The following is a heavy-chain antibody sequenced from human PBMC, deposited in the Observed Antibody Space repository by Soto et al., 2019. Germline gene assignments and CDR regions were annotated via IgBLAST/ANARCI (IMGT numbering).Heavy chain of an antibody. D-gene: IGHD6-19*01. CDR1: GFSFSHYA. CDR3: SADSSGGEFDC. J-gene: IGHJ4*02. Sequence: EVQVLESGGGLVQPGGSLRLSCAASGFSFSHYAMNWVRQAPGKGLEWVSSIDYSGVNTRYADSVKGRFTTSRDNSKNTLFLQMNSLRGDDTAVYYCSADSSGGEFDCWCQGTLVTVSS. V-gene: IGHV3-23*01. CDR2: IDYSGVNT.